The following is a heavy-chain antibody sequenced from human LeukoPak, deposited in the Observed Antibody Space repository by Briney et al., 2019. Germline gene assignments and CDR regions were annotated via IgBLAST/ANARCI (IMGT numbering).Heavy chain of an antibody. V-gene: IGHV3-30*04. CDR1: GFTFSSYA. J-gene: IGHJ4*02. D-gene: IGHD6-13*01. Sequence: GGSLRLSCAASGFTFSSYAMHWVRQAPGKGLEWVAVISYDGSNKYYADSVKGRFTISRDNSKNTLYLQMNSLRAEDTAVYYCAKGGAAAGTRGEDYWGQGTLVTVSS. CDR3: AKGGAAAGTRGEDY. CDR2: ISYDGSNK.